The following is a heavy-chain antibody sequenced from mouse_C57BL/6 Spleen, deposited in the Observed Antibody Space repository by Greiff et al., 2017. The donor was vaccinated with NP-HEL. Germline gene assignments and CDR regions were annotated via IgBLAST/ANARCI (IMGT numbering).Heavy chain of an antibody. J-gene: IGHJ3*01. V-gene: IGHV2-2*01. CDR2: IWSGGST. CDR3: ASIYDGYYEFAY. D-gene: IGHD2-3*01. Sequence: VKLMESGPGLVQPSQSLSITCTVSGFSLTSYGVHWVRQSPGKGLEWLGVIWSGGSTDYNAAFISRLSISKDNSKSQVFFKMNSLQADDTAIYYCASIYDGYYEFAYWGQGTLVTVSA. CDR1: GFSLTSYG.